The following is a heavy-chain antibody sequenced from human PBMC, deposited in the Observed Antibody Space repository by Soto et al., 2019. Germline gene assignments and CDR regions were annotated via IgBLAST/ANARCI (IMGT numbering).Heavy chain of an antibody. CDR2: IIPIFGTA. Sequence: QVPLVQSGAEVKKPGSSVKVSCKASGGTFSSYAISWVRQAPGQGLEWMGGIIPIFGTANYAQKFQGRVTITADESTSTAYMELSSLRSEDTAVYYCARRKRYSSSSRYYYYYGMDVWGQGTTVTVSS. D-gene: IGHD6-6*01. CDR3: ARRKRYSSSSRYYYYYGMDV. V-gene: IGHV1-69*01. J-gene: IGHJ6*02. CDR1: GGTFSSYA.